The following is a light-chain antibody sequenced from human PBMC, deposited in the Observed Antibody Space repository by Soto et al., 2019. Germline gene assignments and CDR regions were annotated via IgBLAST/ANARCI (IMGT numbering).Light chain of an antibody. Sequence: DIQMTQSPSSLSASVGDRGSIICRASQSIRDYLNWYQQKTGKAPKLLIFAASRVQSAFPSRFSGIGSGTEFNLTNRSLQPEDFATDYCQHRYNTPLTFGGGTKVEIK. CDR2: AAS. J-gene: IGKJ4*01. V-gene: IGKV1-39*01. CDR1: QSIRDY. CDR3: QHRYNTPLT.